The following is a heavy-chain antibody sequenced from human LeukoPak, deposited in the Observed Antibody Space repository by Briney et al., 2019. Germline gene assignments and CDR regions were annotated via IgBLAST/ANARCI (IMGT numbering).Heavy chain of an antibody. CDR2: IIPIFGTA. J-gene: IGHJ4*02. CDR3: ARWRSSSAATQHYFDY. V-gene: IGHV1-69*05. D-gene: IGHD2-2*01. Sequence: SVKVSCKASGGTFSSYAISWVRQAPGQGLEWMGGIIPIFGTADYAQKFQGRVTITTDESTSTAYMELSSLRSEDTAVYYCARWRSSSAATQHYFDYWGQGTLVTVSS. CDR1: GGTFSSYA.